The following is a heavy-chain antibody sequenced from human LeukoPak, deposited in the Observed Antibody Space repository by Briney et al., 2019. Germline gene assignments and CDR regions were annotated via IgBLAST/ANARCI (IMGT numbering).Heavy chain of an antibody. V-gene: IGHV4-31*11. D-gene: IGHD1-26*01. CDR1: GGSFSGYY. CDR2: IYYSGST. J-gene: IGHJ4*02. CDR3: ARGETSFDY. Sequence: PSETLSLTCAVYGGSFSGYYWSWIRQHPGKGLEWIGYIYYSGSTYYNPSLKSRVTISVDTSKNQFSLKLSSVTAADTAVYYCARGETSFDYWGQGTLVTVSS.